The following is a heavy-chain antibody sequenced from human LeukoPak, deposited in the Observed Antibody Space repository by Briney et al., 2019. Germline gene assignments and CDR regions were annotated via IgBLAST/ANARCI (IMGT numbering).Heavy chain of an antibody. CDR2: IIGSGGTT. V-gene: IGHV3-23*01. CDR3: ARDRGLSSGGSWDY. D-gene: IGHD2-15*01. Sequence: GGSLRLSCAASGFTFRNYAMSWVRQAPGKGLEWVSAIIGSGGTTYYADSVKGRFTISRDNAKNSLFLQMNSLRAEDTAVYYCARDRGLSSGGSWDYWGQGTLVTVSS. CDR1: GFTFRNYA. J-gene: IGHJ4*02.